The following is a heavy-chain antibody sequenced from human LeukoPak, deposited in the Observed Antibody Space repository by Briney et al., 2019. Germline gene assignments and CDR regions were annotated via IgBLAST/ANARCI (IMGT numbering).Heavy chain of an antibody. CDR3: ARYTSGWFMQDY. J-gene: IGHJ4*02. V-gene: IGHV5-51*01. Sequence: GESLKISCKGSGYSFTNYWIAWVRQMPGKGLEWMGIIYPADSDTRYSQSFQGQVTISADKSISTAYLQWSSLKASDTAIYYCARYTSGWFMQDYWGQGTLVTVSS. D-gene: IGHD6-19*01. CDR2: IYPADSDT. CDR1: GYSFTNYW.